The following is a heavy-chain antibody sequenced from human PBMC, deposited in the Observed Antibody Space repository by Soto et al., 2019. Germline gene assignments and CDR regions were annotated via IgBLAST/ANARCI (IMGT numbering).Heavy chain of an antibody. CDR1: VFNFNDAG. CDR3: ATAPGYWASAPFDY. J-gene: IGHJ4*02. CDR2: IKSKSDGGTT. D-gene: IGHD6-25*01. V-gene: IGHV3-15*07. Sequence: EVQLVESGGGLLKPGESLRLSCVVPVFNFNDAGMNWVGQPPGKGLEGVGHIKSKSDGGTTDYAAPVKGRFIISRDDSKNTLYLQMNSLGAEDTAVYYCATAPGYWASAPFDYWGQGTRVTVSS.